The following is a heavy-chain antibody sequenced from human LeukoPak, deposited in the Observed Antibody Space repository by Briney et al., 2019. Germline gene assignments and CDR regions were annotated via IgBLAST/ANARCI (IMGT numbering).Heavy chain of an antibody. CDR3: ASLSSSWYQFDP. CDR2: IYTSGST. D-gene: IGHD6-13*01. Sequence: SETLSLTCTVSGGSISSGSYYWSWMRQPAGKGLEWIVRIYTSGSTNYNPSLKSRVTISVDTSKNHFSLKLSSVTAADTAVYYCASLSSSWYQFDPWGQGTLVTVSS. V-gene: IGHV4-61*02. CDR1: GGSISSGSYY. J-gene: IGHJ5*02.